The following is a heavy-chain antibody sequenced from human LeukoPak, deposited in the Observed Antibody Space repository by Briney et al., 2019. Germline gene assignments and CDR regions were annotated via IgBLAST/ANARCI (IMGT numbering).Heavy chain of an antibody. CDR3: ARLRGDHITIIGMGDAFDI. Sequence: RASQTLSLTCTVSGGSISSGSYYWSWIRQPAGKGLEWIGRIYTSGSTNYNPSLKSRVTISVDTSKNQFSLKLTSVTAADTAMYYCARLRGDHITIIGMGDAFDIWGQGTMVTVSS. CDR2: IYTSGST. D-gene: IGHD3-3*01. V-gene: IGHV4-61*02. J-gene: IGHJ3*02. CDR1: GGSISSGSYY.